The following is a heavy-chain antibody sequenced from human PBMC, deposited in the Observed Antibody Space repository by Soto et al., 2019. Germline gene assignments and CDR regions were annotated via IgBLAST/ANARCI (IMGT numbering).Heavy chain of an antibody. CDR2: INHSGST. CDR3: ARGRLYDYVWGSYRPRRYYGMDV. CDR1: GGSFSGYY. J-gene: IGHJ6*02. D-gene: IGHD3-16*02. V-gene: IGHV4-34*01. Sequence: SETLSLTCAVYGGSFSGYYWSWIRQPPGKGLEWIGEINHSGSTNYNPSLKSRVTISVDTSKNQFSLKLRSVTAADTAVYYCARGRLYDYVWGSYRPRRYYGMDVWGQGTTVTVSS.